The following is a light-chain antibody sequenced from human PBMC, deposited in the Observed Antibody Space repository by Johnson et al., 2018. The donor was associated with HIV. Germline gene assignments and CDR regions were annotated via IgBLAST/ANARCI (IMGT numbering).Light chain of an antibody. CDR1: SSNIGSHY. CDR3: GTWDSSLSP. J-gene: IGLJ1*01. Sequence: QSVLTQPPSVSAAPGQKVTISCSGSSSNIGSHYVSWYQQLPGTAPKLLIYDNNKRPSGIPDRFSGSKSGTSATLGITGLQTGDEADYYCGTWDSSLSPFGTGTKVTVL. CDR2: DNN. V-gene: IGLV1-51*01.